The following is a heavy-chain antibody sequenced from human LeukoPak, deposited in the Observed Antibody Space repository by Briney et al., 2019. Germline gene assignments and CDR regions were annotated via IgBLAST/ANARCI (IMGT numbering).Heavy chain of an antibody. V-gene: IGHV3-21*01. Sequence: GGSLRLSCAASGFTFSSYSMNWVRQAPGKGLEWVSSISSSSSYIYYADSVKGRFTVSRDNAKNKLSLQMNSPRAEDTAVYYCASDGDGSGSYLDYWGQGTLVTVSS. CDR3: ASDGDGSGSYLDY. D-gene: IGHD3-10*01. J-gene: IGHJ4*02. CDR2: ISSSSSYI. CDR1: GFTFSSYS.